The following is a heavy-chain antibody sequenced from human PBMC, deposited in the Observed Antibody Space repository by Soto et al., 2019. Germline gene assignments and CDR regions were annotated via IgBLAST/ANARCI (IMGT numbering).Heavy chain of an antibody. J-gene: IGHJ5*02. D-gene: IGHD3-16*01. CDR3: ARVGGINWFDP. CDR2: IYYSGST. Sequence: QVQLQESGPGLVKPSQTLSLTCTVSGGSISSGGYYWSWIRQHPGKGLEWIGYIYYSGSTYYNPSLKSRVTISVDTAKNPFTLKLSSVTAADTAVYYCARVGGINWFDPWGQGTLVTVSS. CDR1: GGSISSGGYY. V-gene: IGHV4-31*03.